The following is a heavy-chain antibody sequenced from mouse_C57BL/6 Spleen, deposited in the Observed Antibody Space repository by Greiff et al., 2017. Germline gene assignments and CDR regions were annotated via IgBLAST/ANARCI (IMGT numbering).Heavy chain of an antibody. J-gene: IGHJ1*03. CDR1: GYTFTDYY. V-gene: IGHV1-26*01. Sequence: VQLQQSGPELVKPGASVKISCKASGYTFTDYYMNWVKQSHGKSLEWIGDINPNNGGTSYNQKFKGKATLTVDKSSSTAYMELRSLTSEDSAVYYCGGYFDVWGTGTTVTVSS. CDR2: INPNNGGT. CDR3: GGYFDV.